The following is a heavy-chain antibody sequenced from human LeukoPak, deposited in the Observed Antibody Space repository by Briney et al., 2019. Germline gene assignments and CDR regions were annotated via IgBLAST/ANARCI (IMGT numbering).Heavy chain of an antibody. J-gene: IGHJ6*02. V-gene: IGHV3-21*01. CDR3: AKEDSSLIGYDFWSGYLTHGMDV. CDR2: ISSSSSYI. CDR1: GFTFSSYS. Sequence: GGSLRLSCAASGFTFSSYSMNWVRQAPGKGLEWVSSISSSSSYIYYADSVKGRFTISRDNAKNSLYLQMNSLRAEDTAVYYCAKEDSSLIGYDFWSGYLTHGMDVWGQGTTVTVSS. D-gene: IGHD3-3*01.